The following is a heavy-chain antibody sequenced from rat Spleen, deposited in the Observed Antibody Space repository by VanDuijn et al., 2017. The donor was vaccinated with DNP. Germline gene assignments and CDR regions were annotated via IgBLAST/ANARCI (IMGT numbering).Heavy chain of an antibody. J-gene: IGHJ1*01. Sequence: EVQLVESGGGLVQPGRSLKLSCAASGFIFSDYGMAWVRQAPKTGLEWVATITTSDGSTYYPDSVKGRCTISRDDAESSLYLQMNRLKSEDTATYYCARLGRLRSDWYFDCWGPGTMVTVSS. CDR1: GFIFSDYG. CDR3: ARLGRLRSDWYFDC. CDR2: ITTSDGST. V-gene: IGHV5S13*01. D-gene: IGHD1-11*01.